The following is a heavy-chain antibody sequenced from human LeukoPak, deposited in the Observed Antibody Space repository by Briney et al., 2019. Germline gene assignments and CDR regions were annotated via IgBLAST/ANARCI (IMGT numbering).Heavy chain of an antibody. CDR3: ARVWRGGYCSSTSCSHFDY. D-gene: IGHD2-2*01. V-gene: IGHV1-69*05. J-gene: IGHJ4*02. Sequence: SVKVSCKASGGTFSSYAITWVRQAPGQGLEWMGGIIPVFGSPNYAQSFRDRVTMTTDTSTSTAYMELRSLRSDNTAVYYCARVWRGGYCSSTSCSHFDYWGQGTLVTVSS. CDR2: IIPVFGSP. CDR1: GGTFSSYA.